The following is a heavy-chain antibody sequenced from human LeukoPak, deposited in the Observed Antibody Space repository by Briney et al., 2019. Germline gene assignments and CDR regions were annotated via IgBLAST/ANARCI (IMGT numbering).Heavy chain of an antibody. CDR2: VKWIVAGT. V-gene: IGHV3-20*04. Sequence: PGGSLRLSCAASGFIYEDYGMMWVRQVPGKGVEGFFVVKWIVAGTGYADSVKGRFTVDRDNAKNTLYLQMNSLRAEDTAIYYCARVTRARAVTGTTYYNYLDVWGKGTTVTVSS. J-gene: IGHJ6*03. CDR1: GFIYEDYG. D-gene: IGHD1-7*01. CDR3: ARVTRARAVTGTTYYNYLDV.